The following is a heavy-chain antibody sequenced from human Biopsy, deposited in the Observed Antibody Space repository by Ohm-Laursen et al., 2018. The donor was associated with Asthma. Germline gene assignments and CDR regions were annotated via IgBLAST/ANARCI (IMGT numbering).Heavy chain of an antibody. D-gene: IGHD3-9*01. CDR1: GYTFINYA. CDR2: INAGNGNT. V-gene: IGHV1-3*01. CDR3: ARTYYDFLTGQVNDAFAM. J-gene: IGHJ3*02. Sequence: EASVKVSCNASGYTFINYAIHWVRQAPGQRLEWMGWINAGNGNTKYSQKFQGRATISRDTSASTAYMDLSSLRSEDTAVYYCARTYYDFLTGQVNDAFAMWGQGTMVTVSS.